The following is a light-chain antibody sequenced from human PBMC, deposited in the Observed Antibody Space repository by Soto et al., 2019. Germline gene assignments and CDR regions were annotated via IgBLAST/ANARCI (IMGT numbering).Light chain of an antibody. J-gene: IGKJ3*01. V-gene: IGKV3-11*01. CDR3: QQRSLGT. Sequence: IVLTQSPATLSLSPGERATLSCRASQSVSSYLAWYQQKPGQAPRLLIYDVSNRPTGIPARFSGSGSGTNFTLTISGLEPEDIAVYYCQQRSLGTFGPETKVDIK. CDR2: DVS. CDR1: QSVSSY.